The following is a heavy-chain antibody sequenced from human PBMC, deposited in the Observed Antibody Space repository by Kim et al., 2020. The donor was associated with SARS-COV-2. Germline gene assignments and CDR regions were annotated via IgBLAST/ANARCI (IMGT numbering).Heavy chain of an antibody. CDR2: ISYDGSNK. J-gene: IGHJ2*01. CDR1: GFTFSSYG. CDR3: AKDMSAAATILNLYFDL. Sequence: GGSLRLSCAASGFTFSSYGMHWVRQAPGKGLEWVAVISYDGSNKYYADSVKGRFTISRDNSKNTLYLQMNSLRAEDTAVYYCAKDMSAAATILNLYFDLWGRGTLVTVSS. D-gene: IGHD6-13*01. V-gene: IGHV3-30*18.